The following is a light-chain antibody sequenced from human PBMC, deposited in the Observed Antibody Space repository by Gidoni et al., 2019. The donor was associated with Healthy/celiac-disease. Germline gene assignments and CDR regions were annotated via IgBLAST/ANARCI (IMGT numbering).Light chain of an antibody. CDR3: SSYTSSSTPNWV. Sequence: QSALTQPASVSGSPGPSITISCTGPSSDVGCYNYVSWYQLHPGKAPKLMSYDVSNRTSGVSNRFSGSKSGNKASLTISGLQAEYEADYYCSSYTSSSTPNWVFGGGTKLTVL. CDR2: DVS. J-gene: IGLJ3*02. V-gene: IGLV2-14*03. CDR1: SSDVGCYNY.